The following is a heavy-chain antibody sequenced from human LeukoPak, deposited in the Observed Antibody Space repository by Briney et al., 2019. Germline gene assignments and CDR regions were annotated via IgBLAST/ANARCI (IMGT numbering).Heavy chain of an antibody. CDR1: GGSISSSSYY. CDR2: IYYSGST. CDR3: ARKPSSGRYYFDY. J-gene: IGHJ4*02. D-gene: IGHD6-19*01. V-gene: IGHV4-39*01. Sequence: SETLSLTCTVSGGSISSSSYYWGWIRQPPGKGLEWIGSIYYSGSTYYNPSLKSRVTISVDTSKNQFSLKLSSVTAADTAVYYCARKPSSGRYYFDYWGQGTLVTVSS.